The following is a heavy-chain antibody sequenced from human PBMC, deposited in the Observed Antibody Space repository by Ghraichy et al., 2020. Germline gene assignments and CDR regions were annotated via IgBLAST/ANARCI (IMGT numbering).Heavy chain of an antibody. CDR1: GFTFSSYA. D-gene: IGHD5-24*01. J-gene: IGHJ2*01. Sequence: GGSLRLSCAASGFTFSSYAMSWVRQAPGKGLEWVSGISGSGGSTYYADSVKGRFTISRDNSKNTLYLQMNSLRAEDTAVYYCAKPGADDYSYGGVYWYFDLWGRGTLVTVSS. V-gene: IGHV3-23*01. CDR2: ISGSGGST. CDR3: AKPGADDYSYGGVYWYFDL.